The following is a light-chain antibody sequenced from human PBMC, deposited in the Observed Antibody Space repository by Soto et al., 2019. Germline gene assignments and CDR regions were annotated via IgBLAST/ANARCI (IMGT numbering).Light chain of an antibody. CDR3: SSYTSSRTLV. V-gene: IGLV2-14*01. CDR1: SNDVGGYNY. J-gene: IGLJ2*01. CDR2: DLS. Sequence: QSALTQPASVSGSPGQSITISCTGTSNDVGGYNYVSWYQQHPGKVPKLMIYDLSNRPSGVSNRFSGSKSGNTASLTISGLQAEDEADYYRSSYTSSRTLVFGGGTKLTVL.